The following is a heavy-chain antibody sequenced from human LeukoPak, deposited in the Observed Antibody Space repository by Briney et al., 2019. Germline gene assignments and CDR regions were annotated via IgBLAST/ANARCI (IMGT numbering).Heavy chain of an antibody. V-gene: IGHV3-21*01. CDR3: ARGSSWYLGEDYFDY. CDR2: ISSSSSYI. CDR1: GFTFSSYS. Sequence: GGSLRLSCAASGFTFSSYSMNWVRQAPGKGLEWVSSISSSSSYIYYADSVKGRFTISRDNAKNSLYLQMNSLRAEDTAVYYCARGSSWYLGEDYFDYWGQGTLVTVSS. D-gene: IGHD6-13*01. J-gene: IGHJ4*02.